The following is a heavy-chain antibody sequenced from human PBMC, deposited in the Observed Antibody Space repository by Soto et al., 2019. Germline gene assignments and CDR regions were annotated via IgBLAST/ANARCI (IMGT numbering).Heavy chain of an antibody. CDR1: GFTFSSYS. Sequence: GGSLRLSCAASGFTFSSYSMNWVRQAPGKGLEWVSYISSSSITIYYADSVKGRFTISRDNAKNSLYLQMNSLRDEDTAVYYWARDRENIVATITLYYYYYYGMDVWGQGTTITV. J-gene: IGHJ6*02. D-gene: IGHD5-12*01. CDR3: ARDRENIVATITLYYYYYYGMDV. CDR2: ISSSSITI. V-gene: IGHV3-48*02.